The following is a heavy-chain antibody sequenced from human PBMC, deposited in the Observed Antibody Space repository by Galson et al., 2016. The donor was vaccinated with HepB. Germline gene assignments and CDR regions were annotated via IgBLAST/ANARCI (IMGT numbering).Heavy chain of an antibody. CDR2: TNGGNGNT. D-gene: IGHD1-7*01. CDR3: ARDLLWELTTTHLLKDHLFDH. V-gene: IGHV1-3*01. J-gene: IGHJ4*02. Sequence: SVKVSCKASGYTFTNYAMHWVRQAPGQRLEWMGWTNGGNGNTQYSQKFQGRATITRDTSASTAYMELRSLRSEDTAVYYCARDLLWELTTTHLLKDHLFDHWGQGSLVTVSS. CDR1: GYTFTNYA.